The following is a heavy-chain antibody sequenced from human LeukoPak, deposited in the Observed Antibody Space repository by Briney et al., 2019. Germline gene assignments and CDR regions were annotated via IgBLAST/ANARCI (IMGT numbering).Heavy chain of an antibody. CDR2: INHSGST. CDR3: AEGAAAETWFDP. CDR1: GGSFSGYY. J-gene: IGHJ5*02. V-gene: IGHV4-34*01. Sequence: SETLSLTCAVYGGSFSGYYWSWIRQPPGKGLEWIGEINHSGSTNCNPSLKSRVTISVDTSKNQFSLKLSSVTAADTAVYYCAEGAAAETWFDPWGQGTLVTVSS. D-gene: IGHD6-13*01.